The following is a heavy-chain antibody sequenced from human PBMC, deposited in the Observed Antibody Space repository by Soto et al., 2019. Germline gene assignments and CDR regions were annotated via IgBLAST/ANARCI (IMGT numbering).Heavy chain of an antibody. CDR2: IYWDDDK. J-gene: IGHJ4*02. CDR3: AHVYGGYDNSDY. CDR1: GFSLSTSGVG. Sequence: QITLKESGPTLVKPTQTLTLTCTLSGFSLSTSGVGVGWIRQPPGKALEWLALIYWDDDKRYSPSLKSTRTITKDTSKNPVVLTTTDMDPVDTATNYCAHVYGGYDNSDYRGQGTRVTVSS. V-gene: IGHV2-5*02. D-gene: IGHD5-12*01.